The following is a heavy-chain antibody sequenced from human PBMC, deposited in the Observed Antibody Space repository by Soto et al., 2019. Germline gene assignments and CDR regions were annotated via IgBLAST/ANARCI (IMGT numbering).Heavy chain of an antibody. J-gene: IGHJ6*02. CDR1: GGTFSNYV. Sequence: QVQLVQSGTEVKKPGSSAKVSCKASGGTFSNYVISWVRQAPGQGLEWMGGIIPLFGTTDYAKKFQGRIAITADESTTTAFMDLSSLRFEDTAVYFCHIDVGSGELSGVWGQGTTVIVSS. V-gene: IGHV1-69*01. CDR3: HIDVGSGELSGV. CDR2: IIPLFGTT. D-gene: IGHD3-10*01.